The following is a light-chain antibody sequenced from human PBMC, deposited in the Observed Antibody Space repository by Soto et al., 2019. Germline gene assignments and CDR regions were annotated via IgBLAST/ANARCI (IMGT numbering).Light chain of an antibody. CDR1: SSDGGGYNY. V-gene: IGLV2-14*01. CDR2: EVI. J-gene: IGLJ3*02. CDR3: CSYTSSDTHLV. Sequence: QSALTQPASVSGSPGQSIAISCTGSSSDGGGYNYVSWYQRHPGKAPELMIYEVINRPSGVSSRFSGSKSGNTASLTISGLQAEDEADYHCCSYTSSDTHLVFGGGTKLTVL.